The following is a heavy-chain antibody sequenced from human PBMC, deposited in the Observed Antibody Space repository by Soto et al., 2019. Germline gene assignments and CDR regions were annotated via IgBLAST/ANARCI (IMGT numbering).Heavy chain of an antibody. D-gene: IGHD2-21*02. CDR3: ASNRVGDDYDYYYRDV. CDR1: SGSISSSNW. V-gene: IGHV4-4*02. CDR2: IYHSGRT. J-gene: IGHJ6*03. Sequence: QVQLQESGPGLVKPSGTLSLTCAVSSGSISSSNWWSWVRQPPGKGLEWIGEIYHSGRTNYNPSLKSRVTISVDKSQTQCALKLSSVTAADTAVYYSASNRVGDDYDYYYRDVWGNGTTVTVSS.